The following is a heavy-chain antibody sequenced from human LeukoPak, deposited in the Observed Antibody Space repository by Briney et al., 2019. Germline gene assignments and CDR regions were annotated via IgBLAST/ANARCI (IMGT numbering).Heavy chain of an antibody. V-gene: IGHV4-31*03. CDR2: TSNSGYP. J-gene: IGHJ4*02. D-gene: IGHD3-10*01. CDR1: GGSIRASEDH. CDR3: AREPTQPLRFGEFHPFDN. Sequence: SETLSLTCTVSGGSIRASEDHWTWIRQHPGKGLEWIGYTSNSGYPDSNPSLKSRVTISLDTSKNQFSLKLSSVTAADTAVYYCAREPTQPLRFGEFHPFDNWGQGTLVTVSS.